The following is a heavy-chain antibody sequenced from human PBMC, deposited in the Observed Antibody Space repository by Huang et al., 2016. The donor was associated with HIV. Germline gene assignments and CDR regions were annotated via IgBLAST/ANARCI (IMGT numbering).Heavy chain of an antibody. V-gene: IGHV4-34*02. CDR3: ARGLRFCSGGDCFPTHFQH. CDR1: GGSFSGYQ. CDR2: INNSGSA. J-gene: IGHJ1*01. D-gene: IGHD2-15*01. Sequence: QVRLEQWGAGLLKPSETLSLTCAVYGGSFSGYQWAWIRQAPGKGLEGIGEINNSGSATYNPYLTSRVTITGDMAKNQFSLKMTSLTVTDTAVYFCARGLRFCSGGDCFPTHFQHWSQG.